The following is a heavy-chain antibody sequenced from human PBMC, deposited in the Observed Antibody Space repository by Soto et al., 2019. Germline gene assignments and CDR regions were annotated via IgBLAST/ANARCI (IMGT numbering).Heavy chain of an antibody. CDR1: GGSISSGGYY. D-gene: IGHD1-1*01. CDR2: IYYSGST. V-gene: IGHV4-31*01. Sequence: QVQLQESGPGLVKPSQTLSLTCTVSGGSISSGGYYWSWIRQHPGKGLEWIGYIYYSGSTYYNPSLKXXVXMXXDTSKNQFSLKLSSVTAADTAVYYCARGGYGAFDIWGQGTMVTVSS. CDR3: ARGGYGAFDI. J-gene: IGHJ3*02.